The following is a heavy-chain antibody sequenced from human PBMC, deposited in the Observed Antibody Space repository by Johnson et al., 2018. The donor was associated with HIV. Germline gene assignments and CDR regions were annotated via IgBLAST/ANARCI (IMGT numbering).Heavy chain of an antibody. D-gene: IGHD1/OR15-1a*01. V-gene: IGHV3-30*18. J-gene: IGHJ3*02. CDR2: IKHDGSEK. Sequence: QVQLVESGGGVVQPGRSLRLSCAASGFTFNNYAMHWVRQAPGKGLEWVANIKHDGSEKYYVDSVKGRFTISRDNTKNTLYLQMNSLRAEDTALYYCAKNTLYLQMNSLRAEDTAVYYCAKVSMVWNSGSTDAFDIWGQGTMVTVSS. CDR1: GFTFNNYA. CDR3: AKNTLYLQMNSLRAEDTAVYYCAKVSMVWNSGSTDAFDI.